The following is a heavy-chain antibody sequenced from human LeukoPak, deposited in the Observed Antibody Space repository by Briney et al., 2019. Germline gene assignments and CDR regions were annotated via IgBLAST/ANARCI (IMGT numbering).Heavy chain of an antibody. CDR1: GGSISSHY. V-gene: IGHV4-59*11. D-gene: IGHD3-16*01. CDR3: ARDALRGFDY. Sequence: PSETLSLTCTVSGGSISSHYWSWIRQPPGKGLEWIGYIYYSGSTNYNPSLKSRVTISVDTSKNQISLKLSSVTAADTAVYYCARDALRGFDYWGQGTLVTVSS. CDR2: IYYSGST. J-gene: IGHJ4*02.